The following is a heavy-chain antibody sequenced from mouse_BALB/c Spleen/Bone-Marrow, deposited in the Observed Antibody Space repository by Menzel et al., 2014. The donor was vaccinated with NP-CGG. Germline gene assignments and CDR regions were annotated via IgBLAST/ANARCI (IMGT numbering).Heavy chain of an antibody. J-gene: IGHJ3*01. Sequence: EVQLQQSGTVLARPGASVKMSCKASGYTFTSYWMHWVKQRPGQGLEWIGAIYPGNSDTGYNQKFKGKAKLTAVTSTSTAYMELSSLTNEDSAVYYCTRVIYYGYAWFAYWGQGTLVTVSA. D-gene: IGHD2-2*01. CDR2: IYPGNSDT. V-gene: IGHV1-5*01. CDR1: GYTFTSYW. CDR3: TRVIYYGYAWFAY.